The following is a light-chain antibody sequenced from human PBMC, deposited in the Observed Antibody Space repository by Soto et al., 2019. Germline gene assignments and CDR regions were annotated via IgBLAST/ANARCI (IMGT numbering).Light chain of an antibody. CDR3: QVWDSGPDHVV. Sequence: SYELTQPPSMSVAPGQTATITCGGNNIGSKSVQWYQQKSGQAPVLVVYDDIDRPSGIPERFSGSNSGNTATLTISRVEAEDEADYSCQVWDSGPDHVVFGGGTKLTVL. CDR2: DDI. J-gene: IGLJ2*01. CDR1: NIGSKS. V-gene: IGLV3-21*02.